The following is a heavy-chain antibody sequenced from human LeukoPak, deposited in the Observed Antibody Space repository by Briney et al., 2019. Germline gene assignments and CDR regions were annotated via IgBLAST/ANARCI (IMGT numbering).Heavy chain of an antibody. J-gene: IGHJ4*02. CDR3: ARRPVQGPFDY. CDR2: IKQDGSEK. D-gene: IGHD3-10*01. V-gene: IGHV3-7*01. Sequence: GGSLRLSCAASGFTFSSYWMSWVRQAPGKGPEWVANIKQDGSEKSYVDSVKGRFTISRDNAKNSLYLQMNSLRAEDTAVYYCARRPVQGPFDYWGQGTLVTVSS. CDR1: GFTFSSYW.